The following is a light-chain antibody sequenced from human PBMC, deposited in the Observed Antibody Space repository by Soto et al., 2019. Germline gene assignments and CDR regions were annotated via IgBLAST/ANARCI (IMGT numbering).Light chain of an antibody. V-gene: IGLV2-14*03. J-gene: IGLJ1*01. CDR2: DVS. Sequence: QSVLTQPASVSGSPGQSIVTFCTETSSDVGAYNYVSWYQHHPGKAPNLMIYDVSKRPSGVSNRFSGSKSGNTASLTISGLQAEDEADYYCSSYTSTSTLYVFGTGTKVTVL. CDR1: SSDVGAYNY. CDR3: SSYTSTSTLYV.